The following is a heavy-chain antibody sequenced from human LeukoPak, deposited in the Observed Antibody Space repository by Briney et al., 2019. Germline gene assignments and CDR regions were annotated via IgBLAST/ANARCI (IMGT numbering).Heavy chain of an antibody. Sequence: SETLSLTCTVSGGSISSYYWSWIRQPPGKGLEWIGYIYYSGSTNYNPSLKSRVTTSVDTSKNQFSLKLSSVTAADTAVYYCARADTNYDAFDIWGQGTMVTVSS. CDR2: IYYSGST. D-gene: IGHD5-24*01. V-gene: IGHV4-59*01. CDR3: ARADTNYDAFDI. CDR1: GGSISSYY. J-gene: IGHJ3*02.